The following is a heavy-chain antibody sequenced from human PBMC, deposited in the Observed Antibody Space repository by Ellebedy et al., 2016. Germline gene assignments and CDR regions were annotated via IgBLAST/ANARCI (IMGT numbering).Heavy chain of an antibody. CDR2: ITSDGRRT. CDR1: GFTFKIYW. CDR3: ARVRTAFCGGDCADAVGL. Sequence: GESLKISXAASGFTFKIYWMHWVRQVPGKGLQWVSRITSDGRRTDYADPVKGRFTISRDNAKNILYLQMNSLRAEDSAVYYCARVRTAFCGGDCADAVGLWGQGTMVTVSS. V-gene: IGHV3-74*01. J-gene: IGHJ3*01. D-gene: IGHD2-21*01.